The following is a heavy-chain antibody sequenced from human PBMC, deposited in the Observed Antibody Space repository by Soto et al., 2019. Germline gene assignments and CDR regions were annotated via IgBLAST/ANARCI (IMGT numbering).Heavy chain of an antibody. CDR2: INPSGGST. CDR1: GYIFTNYF. D-gene: IGHD6-19*01. Sequence: QVQLVQSGAEVKKPGASVKVSCKASGYIFTNYFMGWVRQAPGQGLEWMGLINPSGGSTAYAQKFQGRVSMTRDPSTSTVDMELSSLRSEDTAIYYCARNMNSGFDYWGQGTLITVSS. J-gene: IGHJ4*02. V-gene: IGHV1-46*01. CDR3: ARNMNSGFDY.